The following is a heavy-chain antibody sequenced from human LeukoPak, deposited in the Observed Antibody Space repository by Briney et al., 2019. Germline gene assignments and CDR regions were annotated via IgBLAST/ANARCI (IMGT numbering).Heavy chain of an antibody. Sequence: SETLSLTCTVSGYSISSGYYWGWIRQPPGKGLEWIGSIYHSGSTYYNPSLKSRVTISVDTSKNQFSLKLSSVTAADTAVYYCARKYYDYVWGSYRYTAGFDPWGQGTLVTVSS. CDR2: IYHSGST. CDR1: GYSISSGYY. V-gene: IGHV4-38-2*02. CDR3: ARKYYDYVWGSYRYTAGFDP. J-gene: IGHJ5*02. D-gene: IGHD3-16*02.